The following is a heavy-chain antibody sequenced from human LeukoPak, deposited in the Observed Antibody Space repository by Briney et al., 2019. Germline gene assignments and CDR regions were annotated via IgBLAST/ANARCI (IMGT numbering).Heavy chain of an antibody. Sequence: PSETLSLTCPVTGGSISSYYWSWIRQPPGKGLEWIGYIYYNGSTNYNPSLKSRVTISVATSKNQFSLKLSSVTAADTAVYYCARADVCSGGSCYSNHWGQGTLVTVSS. V-gene: IGHV4-59*01. CDR2: IYYNGST. CDR1: GGSISSYY. CDR3: ARADVCSGGSCYSNH. J-gene: IGHJ5*02. D-gene: IGHD2-15*01.